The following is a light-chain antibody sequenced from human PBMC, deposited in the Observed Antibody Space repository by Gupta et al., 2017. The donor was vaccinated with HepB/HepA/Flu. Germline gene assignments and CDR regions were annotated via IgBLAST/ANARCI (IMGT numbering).Light chain of an antibody. V-gene: IGKV1-5*03. CDR2: RAS. CDR1: QTISTW. Sequence: IXXXXXPXTLXASVGDRVTITCRASQTISTWVAWYQHKPGKAPKVLIYRASSLESGVPSRFSGSGSGTEFTLTISSLQPDDCATYYCQQYNSLWTFGQGTKVEIK. J-gene: IGKJ1*01. CDR3: QQYNSLWT.